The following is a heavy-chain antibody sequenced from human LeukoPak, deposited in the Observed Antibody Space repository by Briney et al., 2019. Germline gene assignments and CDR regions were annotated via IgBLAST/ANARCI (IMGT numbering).Heavy chain of an antibody. Sequence: GGSLRLSCAASGFTFSSYSMNWVRQAPGKGLEWVSSISSSSSYIYYADSVKGRFTISRDNAKNSLYLQMNSLRAEDTAVYYCARTSSWDPVFDYWGQGTLATVSS. CDR1: GFTFSSYS. CDR3: ARTSSWDPVFDY. V-gene: IGHV3-21*01. J-gene: IGHJ4*02. CDR2: ISSSSSYI. D-gene: IGHD6-13*01.